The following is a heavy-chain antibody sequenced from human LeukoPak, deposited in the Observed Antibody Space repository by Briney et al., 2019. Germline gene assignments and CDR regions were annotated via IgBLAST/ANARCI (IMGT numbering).Heavy chain of an antibody. D-gene: IGHD5-12*01. CDR2: INPSGGRT. CDR1: GYTFTSYH. Sequence: ASVTVSCKASGYTFTSYHMHWVRQAPGQGLEGMGIINPSGGRTSYAQKFQGRVTLTRDMSTSTVYMELSSLRSEDTAVYYCARAPGEGGYDSEYMDVWGKGTTVIVSS. V-gene: IGHV1-46*01. CDR3: ARAPGEGGYDSEYMDV. J-gene: IGHJ6*03.